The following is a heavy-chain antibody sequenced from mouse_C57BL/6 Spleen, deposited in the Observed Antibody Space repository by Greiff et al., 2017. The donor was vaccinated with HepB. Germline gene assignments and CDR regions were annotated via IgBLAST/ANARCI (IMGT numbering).Heavy chain of an antibody. D-gene: IGHD1-1*01. J-gene: IGHJ2*01. CDR1: GYSITSGYY. Sequence: EVQLQQSGPGLVKPSQSLSLTCSVTGYSITSGYYWNWIRQFPGNKLEWMGYISYDGSNNYNPSLKNRISITRDTSKNQFFLKLHSVTTEDTATYYCARVTTVVAPFDYWGQGTTLTVSS. CDR2: ISYDGSN. CDR3: ARVTTVVAPFDY. V-gene: IGHV3-6*01.